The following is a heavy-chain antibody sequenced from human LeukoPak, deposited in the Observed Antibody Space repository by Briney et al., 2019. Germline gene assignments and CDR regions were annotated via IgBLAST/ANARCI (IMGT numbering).Heavy chain of an antibody. CDR3: AKTGYSYGLCDY. D-gene: IGHD5-18*01. CDR2: ISGSGGST. V-gene: IGHV3-23*01. Sequence: VSAISGSGGSTYYADSVKGRFTISRDNSKNTLYLQMNSLRAEDTAVYHCAKTGYSYGLCDYWGQGTLVTVSS. J-gene: IGHJ4*02.